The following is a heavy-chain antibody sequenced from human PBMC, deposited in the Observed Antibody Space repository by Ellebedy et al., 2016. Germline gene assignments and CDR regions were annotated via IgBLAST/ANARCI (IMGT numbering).Heavy chain of an antibody. D-gene: IGHD1-26*01. CDR2: IYHSGST. Sequence: SETLSLXXTVSGYSISSGYYWGWIRQPPGKGLEWIGSIYHSGSTYYNPSLKSRVTISVDTSKNQFSLKLSSVTAADTAVYYCARGVGDYWGQGTLVTVSS. CDR1: GYSISSGYY. J-gene: IGHJ4*02. CDR3: ARGVGDY. V-gene: IGHV4-38-2*02.